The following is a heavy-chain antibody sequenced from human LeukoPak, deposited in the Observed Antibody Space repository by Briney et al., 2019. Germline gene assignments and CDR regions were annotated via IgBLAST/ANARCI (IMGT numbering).Heavy chain of an antibody. D-gene: IGHD6-13*01. CDR3: EKDGPTGIPPAGDH. CDR1: GFTFSSYA. CDR2: ISGSGAGT. J-gene: IGHJ1*01. V-gene: IGHV3-23*01. Sequence: GGSLRLSCAASGFTFSSYAMSWVRQAPGKGLEWVSTISGSGAGTYYADPVKGRFAISRDNSKNTLYLPMNSLRAEDTAVYYCEKDGPTGIPPAGDHWGQGTLVTVSS.